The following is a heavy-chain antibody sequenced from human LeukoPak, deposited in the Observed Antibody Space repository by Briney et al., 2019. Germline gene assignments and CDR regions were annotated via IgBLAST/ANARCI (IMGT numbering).Heavy chain of an antibody. D-gene: IGHD3-22*01. CDR2: ISYDGSNK. CDR3: AKDPGYYYDSSGHDY. Sequence: GRSLRLSCAASGFTFSSYGMHWVRQAPGKGLEWVAVISYDGSNKYYADSVKGRFTISRDNSKNTLYLQMNSLRAEDTAVYYCAKDPGYYYDSSGHDYWGQGTLVTVSS. CDR1: GFTFSSYG. J-gene: IGHJ4*02. V-gene: IGHV3-30*18.